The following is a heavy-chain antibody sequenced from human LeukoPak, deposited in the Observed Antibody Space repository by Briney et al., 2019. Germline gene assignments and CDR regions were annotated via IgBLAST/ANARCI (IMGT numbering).Heavy chain of an antibody. CDR1: GFTFSSYG. J-gene: IGHJ4*02. CDR3: AKDLEDTAHPSYYFDY. V-gene: IGHV3-30*02. Sequence: PGGSLRLSCAASGFTFSSYGMHWVRQAPGKGLEWVASIRYDGSNKYYADSVKGRFTISRDNSKNTLYLQMNSLRAEDTAVYYCAKDLEDTAHPSYYFDYWGQGTLVTVSS. CDR2: IRYDGSNK. D-gene: IGHD5-18*01.